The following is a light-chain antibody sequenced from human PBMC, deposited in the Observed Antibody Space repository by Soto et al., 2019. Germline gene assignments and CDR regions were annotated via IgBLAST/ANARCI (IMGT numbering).Light chain of an antibody. CDR2: DAS. CDR3: QQRGDWHLS. V-gene: IGKV3-11*01. J-gene: IGKJ4*01. Sequence: EIVLTQSPATLSLSPGERATLSCRASQSVGTYLSWHQQRSGQAPRLLIYDASTRATGVPGRFSGSGAGTDFPRTISSLEPEDYAVYYCQQRGDWHLSFGGGTKVEIK. CDR1: QSVGTY.